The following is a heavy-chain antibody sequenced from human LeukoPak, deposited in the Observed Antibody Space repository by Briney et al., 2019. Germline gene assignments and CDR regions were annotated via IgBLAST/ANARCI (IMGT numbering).Heavy chain of an antibody. CDR3: ARGRGQLWLRYYYYYMDV. Sequence: SETLSLTCAVYGGSFSGYYWSWIRQPPGKGLEWIGEINHSGSTNYNPSLKSRVTISVDTSKNQFSLKLSSVTAAGTAVYYCARGRGQLWLRYYYYYMDVWGKGTTVTVSS. V-gene: IGHV4-34*01. J-gene: IGHJ6*03. CDR2: INHSGST. D-gene: IGHD5-18*01. CDR1: GGSFSGYY.